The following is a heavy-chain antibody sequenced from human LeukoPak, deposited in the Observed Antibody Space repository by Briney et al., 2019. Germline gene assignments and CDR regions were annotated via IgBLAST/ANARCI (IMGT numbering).Heavy chain of an antibody. D-gene: IGHD6-13*01. Sequence: PSETLSLTCTVSGGSISSSSYYWGWIRQPPGKGLEWIGYIYYSGSTNYNPSLKSRVTISVDTSKNQFSLKLSSVTAADTAVYYCASYSSSWYVGGFDYWGQGTLVTVSS. J-gene: IGHJ4*02. CDR3: ASYSSSWYVGGFDY. CDR2: IYYSGST. V-gene: IGHV4-61*05. CDR1: GGSISSSSYY.